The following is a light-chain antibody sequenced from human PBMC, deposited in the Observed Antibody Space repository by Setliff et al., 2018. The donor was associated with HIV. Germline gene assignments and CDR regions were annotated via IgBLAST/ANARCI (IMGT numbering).Light chain of an antibody. Sequence: QSALTQPRSVSGSPGQSVTISCTGTASGIGNYKYVSWYQQHPEKAPKLILYDVSQRPSGVPDRFSGSKSGNTASLTISGLQAEDEGDYYCCSYAGTYTFLCVFGTGTRSPS. V-gene: IGLV2-11*01. CDR2: DVS. CDR1: ASGIGNYKY. CDR3: CSYAGTYTFLCV. J-gene: IGLJ1*01.